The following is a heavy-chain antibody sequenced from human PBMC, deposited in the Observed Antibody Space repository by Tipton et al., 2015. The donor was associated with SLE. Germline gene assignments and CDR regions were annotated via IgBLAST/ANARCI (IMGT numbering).Heavy chain of an antibody. CDR3: ARGSCSGGVCYIDY. CDR2: IYFSGSA. J-gene: IGHJ4*02. D-gene: IGHD2-8*02. CDR1: GYSIRNDYY. Sequence: TLSLTCNVSGYSIRNDYYWSWIRQPPGKGLEWIGYIYFSGSANYNPSLKSRVTISLDTSKNQFSLKLSSVTAADTAVYYCARGSCSGGVCYIDYWGQGTLVTVSS. V-gene: IGHV4-59*01.